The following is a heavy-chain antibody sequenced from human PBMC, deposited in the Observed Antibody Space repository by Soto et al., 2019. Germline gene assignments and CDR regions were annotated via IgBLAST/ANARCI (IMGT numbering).Heavy chain of an antibody. CDR3: ARIPGAGGYDYSFDY. CDR1: GFSLSTSGMC. J-gene: IGHJ4*02. Sequence: ESGPTLVNPTQTLTLTCTFSGFSLSTSGMCVSWIRQPPGKALEWLALIDWDDDRYYSTSLKTRLTISKDTSKNQVVLTMTNMDPVDTATYYCARIPGAGGYDYSFDYWGQGTLVTVS. V-gene: IGHV2-70*01. CDR2: IDWDDDR. D-gene: IGHD5-12*01.